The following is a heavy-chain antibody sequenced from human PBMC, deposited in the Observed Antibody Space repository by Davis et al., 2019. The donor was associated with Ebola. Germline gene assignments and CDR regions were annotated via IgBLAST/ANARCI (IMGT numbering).Heavy chain of an antibody. CDR1: GYDFSAYW. J-gene: IGHJ4*02. V-gene: IGHV5-51*01. D-gene: IGHD3-10*01. Sequence: GESLKISCKGSGYDFSAYWIGWARQTPGKGLEWMGIIYPGDSDTRYSPSLQGQVTITVDKSLSIAYLQWSSLRASDSGMYYCARRDGTGTYRRFEIWGQGTLVTVSS. CDR2: IYPGDSDT. CDR3: ARRDGTGTYRRFEI.